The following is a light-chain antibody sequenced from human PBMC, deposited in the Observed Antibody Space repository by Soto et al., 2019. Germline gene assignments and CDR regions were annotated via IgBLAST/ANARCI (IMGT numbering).Light chain of an antibody. CDR2: AAS. V-gene: IGKV3-20*01. CDR3: QQYGSSPLT. J-gene: IGKJ1*01. Sequence: ELVMTQSPDTLSVSPGERATLLCRASQSVRNNLAWYQQKPGQAPRLLIYAASSRATGIPDRISGSGSGTDFTLTISRLEPEDFAVYYCQQYGSSPLTFGQGTKVDIK. CDR1: QSVRNN.